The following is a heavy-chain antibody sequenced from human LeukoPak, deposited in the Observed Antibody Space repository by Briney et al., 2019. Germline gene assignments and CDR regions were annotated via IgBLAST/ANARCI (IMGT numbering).Heavy chain of an antibody. CDR3: AKEMGNSQPFDY. V-gene: IGHV3-23*01. Sequence: GGSLRLSCAASGFTFGTYGLAWLRQAPGKGLEWVSAISAGGGHTHYADSVKGRFSVSRDNSKNTLYLHMNSLRADDTALYYCAKEMGNSQPFDYWGQGTLVTVSS. CDR1: GFTFGTYG. J-gene: IGHJ4*02. D-gene: IGHD2/OR15-2a*01. CDR2: ISAGGGHT.